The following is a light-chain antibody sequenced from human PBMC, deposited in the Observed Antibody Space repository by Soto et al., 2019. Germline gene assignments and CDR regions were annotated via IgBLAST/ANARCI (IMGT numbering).Light chain of an antibody. J-gene: IGKJ5*01. Sequence: DIQVTQSPSSLSASVGTRVSITCRASQDIRNYLAWYQQKPGKVPKVLIYAASTLQPGVPSRFSGSGSGTDFTLTINSLQPDDIATYYCQNYDSAPITFGQGTRLEI. CDR1: QDIRNY. V-gene: IGKV1-27*01. CDR3: QNYDSAPIT. CDR2: AAS.